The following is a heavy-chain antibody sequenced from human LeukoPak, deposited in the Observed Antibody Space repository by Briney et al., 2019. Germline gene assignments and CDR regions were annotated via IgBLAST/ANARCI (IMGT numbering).Heavy chain of an antibody. D-gene: IGHD1-1*01. CDR2: VHDSGET. V-gene: IGHV4-28*01. Sequence: SDTLSLTCAVSGHSLSSADWWGWIRQSPGKGLEWIGYVHDSGETHYNPSLKSRVTMSVDKSKNQFSLKLTSVTDVDTAAYHCAKKRNGISYFDSWGQGTLVTVSS. CDR3: AKKRNGISYFDS. CDR1: GHSLSSADW. J-gene: IGHJ4*02.